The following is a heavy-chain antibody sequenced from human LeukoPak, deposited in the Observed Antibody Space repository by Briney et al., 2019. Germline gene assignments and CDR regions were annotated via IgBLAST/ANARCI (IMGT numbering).Heavy chain of an antibody. CDR3: ARDPRSGYHDY. CDR2: INPNSGGT. D-gene: IGHD3-22*01. Sequence: ASVKVSCKASGYTFTDYYMHWVRQAPGQGLEWMGWINPNSGGTSYAQKFQGRVTMTRDTSISTAYMELSSLRSEDTAVYYCARDPRSGYHDYWGQGTLVTVSS. V-gene: IGHV1-2*02. J-gene: IGHJ4*02. CDR1: GYTFTDYY.